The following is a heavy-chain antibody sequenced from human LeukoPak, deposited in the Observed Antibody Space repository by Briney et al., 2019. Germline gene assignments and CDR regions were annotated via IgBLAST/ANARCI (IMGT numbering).Heavy chain of an antibody. V-gene: IGHV4-34*01. CDR2: INHSGST. CDR3: ARGSLRFLEWLPLNWFDP. Sequence: SETLSLTCAVYGGSFSGYYWSRIRQPPGKGLEWIGEINHSGSTNYNPSLKSRVTISVDTSKNQFSLKLSSVTAADTAVYYCARGSLRFLEWLPLNWFDPWGQGTLVTVSS. CDR1: GGSFSGYY. D-gene: IGHD3-3*01. J-gene: IGHJ5*02.